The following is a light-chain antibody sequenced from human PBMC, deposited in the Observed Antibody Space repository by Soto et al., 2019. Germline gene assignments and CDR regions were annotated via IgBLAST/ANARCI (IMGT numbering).Light chain of an antibody. CDR2: DND. J-gene: IGLJ2*01. Sequence: QSVLTQPPSVSAAPGQTVTISCSGSSSNIGNNYVFWYQQLPGTAPKLLIYDNDKRPSGIPDRFSGSKSGTSATLGITGLQTGDEADYYCATWDRSLSVGVFGGGTKLPVL. CDR1: SSNIGNNY. V-gene: IGLV1-51*01. CDR3: ATWDRSLSVGV.